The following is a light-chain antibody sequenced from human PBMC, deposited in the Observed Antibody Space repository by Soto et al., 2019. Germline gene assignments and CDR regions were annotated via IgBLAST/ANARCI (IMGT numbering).Light chain of an antibody. CDR1: QSVSSN. J-gene: IGKJ1*01. CDR2: GAS. CDR3: QQYNNWPPMA. Sequence: EIVMTQSPATLSVSPGERATLSCRASQSVSSNLAWYQQKPGQAPRLLIYGASTRATGIPARFSGSGSGTESTLTISSRQTEDFAVYYCQQYNNWPPMAFGQGTKVEIK. V-gene: IGKV3-15*01.